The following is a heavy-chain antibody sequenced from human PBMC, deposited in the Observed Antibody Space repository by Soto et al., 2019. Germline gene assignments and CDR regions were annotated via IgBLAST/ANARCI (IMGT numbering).Heavy chain of an antibody. D-gene: IGHD4-17*01. V-gene: IGHV1-46*02. CDR3: AAGTTVTPMDV. CDR1: GYTFNSYY. J-gene: IGHJ6*03. Sequence: ASVKVSCKASGYTFNSYYMHWVRQAPGQGLEWMGIINPSGGSTSYAQKFQGRVTMTRDMSTSTAYMELSSLRSEDTAVYYCAAGTTVTPMDVWGKGTTVPVSS. CDR2: INPSGGST.